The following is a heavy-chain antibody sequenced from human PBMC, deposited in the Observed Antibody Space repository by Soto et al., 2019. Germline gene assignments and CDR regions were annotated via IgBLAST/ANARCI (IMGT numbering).Heavy chain of an antibody. CDR2: ISGTGGGT. V-gene: IGHV3-23*01. J-gene: IGHJ6*02. CDR3: AKRAFYGSGIPNYYGMDV. Sequence: VHLLESGGGLVQPGGSLRLSCAASGFTFSNYAMTWVRQAPGKGLEWVSVISGTGGGTNNADSVKGRFTTSRDNSKNTLYLQMNSLRAEDTAVYYCAKRAFYGSGIPNYYGMDVWGQGTAVTVSS. D-gene: IGHD3-10*01. CDR1: GFTFSNYA.